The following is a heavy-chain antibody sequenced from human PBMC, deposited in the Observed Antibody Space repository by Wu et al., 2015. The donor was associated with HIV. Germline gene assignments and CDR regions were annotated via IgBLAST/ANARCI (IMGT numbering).Heavy chain of an antibody. CDR3: ARVIAWRTLGVFCDH. J-gene: IGHJ5*02. D-gene: IGHD3-3*01. CDR2: INPNSGGT. CDR1: GYTFTGYY. V-gene: IGHV1-2*02. Sequence: QVQLVQSGAEVKKPGASVRASCKASGYTFTGYYIHWVRQAPGQGLEWMGWINPNSGGTNYAQKFQGRVTMTRDTSISTTYMDLSRLRFDDTAVYYCARVIAWRTLGVFCDHWGRGSAGHRLL.